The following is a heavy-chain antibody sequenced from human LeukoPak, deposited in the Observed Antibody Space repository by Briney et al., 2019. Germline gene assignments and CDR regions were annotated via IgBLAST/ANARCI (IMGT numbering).Heavy chain of an antibody. CDR3: ARERQQLVNGYYYYYYMDV. J-gene: IGHJ6*03. Sequence: ASVKVSCKGSGYTFTCYYMHWVRQAPGQGLEWMGWINPNSGGTNYAQKFQGRVTMTRDTSISTAYMALSRLRSDDTAVYYCARERQQLVNGYYYYYYMDVWGKGTTVTISS. V-gene: IGHV1-2*02. CDR2: INPNSGGT. CDR1: GYTFTCYY. D-gene: IGHD6-13*01.